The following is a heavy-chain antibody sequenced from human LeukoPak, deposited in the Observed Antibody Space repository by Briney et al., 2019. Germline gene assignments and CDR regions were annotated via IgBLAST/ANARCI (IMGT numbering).Heavy chain of an antibody. J-gene: IGHJ3*02. CDR2: ISGSGGST. Sequence: PGGSLRLSCAASGFTFSSYAMSWVRQAPGKGLEWVSAISGSGGSTYYADSVKGRFTISRDNSKNTLYLQMNSLRAEDTAVYYCARDRARRDRILDAFDIWGQGTMVTVSS. CDR3: ARDRARRDRILDAFDI. V-gene: IGHV3-23*01. CDR1: GFTFSSYA. D-gene: IGHD2-21*01.